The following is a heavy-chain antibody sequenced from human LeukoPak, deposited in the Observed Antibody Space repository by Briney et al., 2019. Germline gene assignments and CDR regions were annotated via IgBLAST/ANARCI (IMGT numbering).Heavy chain of an antibody. CDR3: ARSSYSSSSSV. CDR2: INSDGSEG. V-gene: IGHV3-7*03. D-gene: IGHD6-6*01. Sequence: GGSLRLSCAVSGFAFSGYWMSWSRQAPGKGLEWVASINSDGSEGYYADVVKGRFTISRDNAKNSLYLQINSLRAEDTAVYYCARSSYSSSSSVWGQGTMVTVSS. CDR1: GFAFSGYW. J-gene: IGHJ3*01.